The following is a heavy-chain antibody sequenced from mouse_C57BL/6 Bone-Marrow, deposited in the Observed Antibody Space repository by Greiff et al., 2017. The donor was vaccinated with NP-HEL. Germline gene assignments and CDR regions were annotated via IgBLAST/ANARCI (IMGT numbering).Heavy chain of an antibody. Sequence: EVNLVESGGDLVKPGGSLKLSCAASGFTFSSYGMSWVRQTPDKRLEWVATISSGGSYTYYPDSVKGRFTISRDNAKNTLYLQMSSLKSEDTAMYYCARPSYYGYAMDYWGQGTSVTVSS. D-gene: IGHD1-1*01. J-gene: IGHJ4*01. V-gene: IGHV5-6*01. CDR1: GFTFSSYG. CDR3: ARPSYYGYAMDY. CDR2: ISSGGSYT.